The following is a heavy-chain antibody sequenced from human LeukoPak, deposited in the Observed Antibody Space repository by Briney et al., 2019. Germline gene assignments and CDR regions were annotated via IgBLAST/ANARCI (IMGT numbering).Heavy chain of an antibody. J-gene: IGHJ4*02. Sequence: PSETLSLTCTVSGGSISSGGYYWSWIRQHPGKGLEWIGYIYYSGSTNYNPSLKSRVTISVDTSKNQFSLKLSSVTAADTAVYYCARGKRGQLDYWGQGTLVTVSS. CDR1: GGSISSGGYY. V-gene: IGHV4-31*03. D-gene: IGHD3-10*01. CDR3: ARGKRGQLDY. CDR2: IYYSGST.